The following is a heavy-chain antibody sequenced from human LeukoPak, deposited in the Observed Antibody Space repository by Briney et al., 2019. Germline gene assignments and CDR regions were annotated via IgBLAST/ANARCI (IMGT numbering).Heavy chain of an antibody. J-gene: IGHJ3*02. D-gene: IGHD2-2*01. CDR1: GGTFSSYA. Sequence: ASVKVSCKASGGTFSSYAISWVRQAPGQGLEWMGGIIPIFGTANYAQKFQGRVTITTDESTSTAYMELSSLRSEDTAVYYCARISGCSSTGCYERDAFDIWGQGTMVTVSS. CDR2: IIPIFGTA. CDR3: ARISGCSSTGCYERDAFDI. V-gene: IGHV1-69*05.